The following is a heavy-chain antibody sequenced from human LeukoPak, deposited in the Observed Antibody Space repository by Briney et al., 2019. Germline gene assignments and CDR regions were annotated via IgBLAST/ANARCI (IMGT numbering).Heavy chain of an antibody. V-gene: IGHV3-7*01. D-gene: IGHD1-26*01. CDR1: GFTFSSYW. CDR2: IKQDGSEK. J-gene: IGHJ6*02. Sequence: GGSLRLSCAASGFTFSSYWMSWVRQAPGKGLEWVANIKQDGSEKYYVDSVKGRFTISRDNAKNSLYLQMNSLRAEDTAVYYCARCVLGGSYYGYYYGMDVWGQGTTVTVSS. CDR3: ARCVLGGSYYGYYYGMDV.